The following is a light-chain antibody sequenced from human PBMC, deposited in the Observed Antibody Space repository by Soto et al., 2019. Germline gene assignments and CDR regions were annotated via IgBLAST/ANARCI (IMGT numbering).Light chain of an antibody. CDR3: SSYTTSSTLV. V-gene: IGLV2-14*03. CDR2: DVS. J-gene: IGLJ1*01. CDR1: SSDVGGYDY. Sequence: QSALPQPASVSGSPGQSITVSCTGTSSDVGGYDYVSWYQHHPGKAPKLMIYDVSYRPSGVSNRFSGSKSGNTASLTISGLQAEDEAYYYCSSYTTSSTLVFGTGTKVTVL.